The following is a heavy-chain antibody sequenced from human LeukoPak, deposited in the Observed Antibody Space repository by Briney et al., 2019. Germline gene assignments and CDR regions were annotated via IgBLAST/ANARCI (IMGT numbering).Heavy chain of an antibody. CDR3: AKDDRLELPDY. V-gene: IGHV3-30*18. J-gene: IGHJ4*02. Sequence: GGSLRLSCAASGFTFSSYGMHWVRQAPGKGLEWVEVISYDGSNKYYADSVKGQFTISRDNSKNTLYLQMNSLRAEDTAVYYCAKDDRLELPDYWGQGTLVTVSS. CDR2: ISYDGSNK. D-gene: IGHD1-7*01. CDR1: GFTFSSYG.